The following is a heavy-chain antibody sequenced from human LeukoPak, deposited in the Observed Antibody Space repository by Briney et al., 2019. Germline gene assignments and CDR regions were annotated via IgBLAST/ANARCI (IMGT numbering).Heavy chain of an antibody. CDR2: IYYSGST. V-gene: IGHV4-39*07. Sequence: PSETLSLTCTVSGGSISSSSYYWGWIRQPPGKGLEWIGSIYYSGSTYYNPSLKSRVTISVDTSKNQFSLKLSSVTAADTAVYYVARAQYGSSTNCYTHRSHNNWFDPGGREPWSPSPQ. D-gene: IGHD2-2*02. CDR3: ARAQYGSSTNCYTHRSHNNWFDP. J-gene: IGHJ5*02. CDR1: GGSISSSSYY.